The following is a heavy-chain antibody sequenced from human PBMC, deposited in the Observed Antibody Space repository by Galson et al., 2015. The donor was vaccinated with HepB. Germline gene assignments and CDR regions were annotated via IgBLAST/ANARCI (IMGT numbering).Heavy chain of an antibody. CDR1: GGTFSSYA. CDR3: ASGGEQVVPAASDGYYYYGMDV. V-gene: IGHV1-69*04. D-gene: IGHD2-2*01. Sequence: SVKVYCKAYGGTFSSYAISWVRQAHGQGLEWMGRSIPILGIANYAQKFQGRVTITADKSTSTAYMELSSLRSEDTAVYYCASGGEQVVPAASDGYYYYGMDVWGQGTTVTVSS. J-gene: IGHJ6*02. CDR2: SIPILGIA.